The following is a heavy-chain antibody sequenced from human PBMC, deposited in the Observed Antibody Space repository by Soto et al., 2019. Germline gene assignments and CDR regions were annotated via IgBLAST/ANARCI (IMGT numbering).Heavy chain of an antibody. CDR2: ISYDGSNK. D-gene: IGHD6-19*01. Sequence: GGSLRLSCAASGFTFSSYGMHWVRQAPGKGLEWVAVISYDGSNKYYADSVKGRFTISRDNSKNTLYLQMNSLRAEDTAVYYCAKDPGIAVAATYYFDYWGQGTLVTVSS. V-gene: IGHV3-30*18. J-gene: IGHJ4*02. CDR3: AKDPGIAVAATYYFDY. CDR1: GFTFSSYG.